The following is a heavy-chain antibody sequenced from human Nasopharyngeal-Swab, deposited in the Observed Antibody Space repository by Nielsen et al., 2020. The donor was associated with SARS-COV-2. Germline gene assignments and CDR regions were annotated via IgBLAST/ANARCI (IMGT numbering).Heavy chain of an antibody. CDR2: IIPVFGTA. CDR1: GGTFSNYA. Sequence: SVKVSCKASGGTFSNYAISWLRQAPGQGLEWMGGIIPVFGTANYAQKFQRRVTITADESTSTAYMQLTSLGSDATAVYFCARGRGWNPPFFDHWGQGTLVTVSS. V-gene: IGHV1-69*13. D-gene: IGHD1-1*01. CDR3: ARGRGWNPPFFDH. J-gene: IGHJ5*02.